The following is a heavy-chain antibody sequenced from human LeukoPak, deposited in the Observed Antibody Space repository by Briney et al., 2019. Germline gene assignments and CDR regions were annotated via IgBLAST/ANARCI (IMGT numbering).Heavy chain of an antibody. CDR3: ARAITVHFDY. Sequence: PGGSLRLSCAASGFTFSSYSMNWVRQAPGKGLEWVSSISSSSGYIYYADSVKGRFTISRDNAKNSLYLQMNSLRAEDTAVYYCARAITVHFDYWGQGTLVTVSS. D-gene: IGHD3-10*01. CDR2: ISSSSGYI. J-gene: IGHJ4*02. V-gene: IGHV3-21*01. CDR1: GFTFSSYS.